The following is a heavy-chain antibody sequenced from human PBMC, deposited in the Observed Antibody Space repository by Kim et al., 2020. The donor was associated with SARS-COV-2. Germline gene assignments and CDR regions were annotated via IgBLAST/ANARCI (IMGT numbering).Heavy chain of an antibody. D-gene: IGHD3-10*01. J-gene: IGHJ6*02. CDR1: GFTFSSYA. Sequence: GGSLRLSCAASGFTFSSYAMHWVRQAPGKGLEWVAVISYDGSNKYYADSVKGRFTISRDNSKNTLYLQMNSLRAEDTAVYYCARDHGPGELLQYYYYGMDVWGQGTTVTVSS. CDR2: ISYDGSNK. V-gene: IGHV3-30*04. CDR3: ARDHGPGELLQYYYYGMDV.